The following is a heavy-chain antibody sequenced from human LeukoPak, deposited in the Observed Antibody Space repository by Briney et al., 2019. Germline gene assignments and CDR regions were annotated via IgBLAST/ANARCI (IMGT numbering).Heavy chain of an antibody. J-gene: IGHJ4*02. CDR3: ARGGSYYDY. Sequence: PSQTLSLTCTVSGGSISSGSYYWSWIRQPAGKGLEWIGRINTSGSTTYNPSLLSRVTISVDTSKNQFSLKLSSVTAADTAVYYCARGGSYYDYWGQGTLVTVSS. CDR1: GGSISSGSYY. D-gene: IGHD1-26*01. CDR2: INTSGST. V-gene: IGHV4-61*02.